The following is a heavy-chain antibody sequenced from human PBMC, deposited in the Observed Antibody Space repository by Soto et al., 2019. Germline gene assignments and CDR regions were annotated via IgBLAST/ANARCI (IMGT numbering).Heavy chain of an antibody. D-gene: IGHD6-13*01. CDR2: ISYDGSNK. V-gene: IGHV3-30*18. CDR1: GFTFSSYG. Sequence: QVQLVESGGGVVQPGRSLRLSCAASGFTFSSYGMHWVRQAPGKGLEWVAVISYDGSNKYYADSVKGRFTISRDNSKNTLYLQMNSLRAEDTAVSYCAKEGKEYSSSWFNYYGMDVWGQGTTVTVSS. CDR3: AKEGKEYSSSWFNYYGMDV. J-gene: IGHJ6*02.